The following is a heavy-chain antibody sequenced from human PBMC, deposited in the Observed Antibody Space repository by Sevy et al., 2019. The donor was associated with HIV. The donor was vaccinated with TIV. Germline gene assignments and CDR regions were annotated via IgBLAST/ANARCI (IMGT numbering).Heavy chain of an antibody. D-gene: IGHD2-2*01. CDR3: TTDCISTSCYAGYYGMDV. CDR1: GFTFSNAW. Sequence: GGSLRLSCAASGFTFSNAWMNWVRQAPGKGLEWVGRIKSKTDGGTTDYAAPVKDRFAISRDDSKNTLYLKMNSLKTEDTAVYYCTTDCISTSCYAGYYGMDVWGQGTTVTVSS. V-gene: IGHV3-15*07. J-gene: IGHJ6*02. CDR2: IKSKTDGGTT.